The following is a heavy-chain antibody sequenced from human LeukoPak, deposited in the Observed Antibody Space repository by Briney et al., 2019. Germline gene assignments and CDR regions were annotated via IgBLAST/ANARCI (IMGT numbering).Heavy chain of an antibody. V-gene: IGHV6-1*01. CDR2: TYYRSKWYN. Sequence: SQTLSLTCAISGDSVSSTSAAWNWIRQSPSRGLEWLGRTYYRSKWYNDYAVSVKSRITINPDTSKNQFSLQLNSVTPEDTAVYYCARDQDAPYYDSGSYPNYFDYWGQGTLVTVSS. D-gene: IGHD3-10*01. CDR1: GDSVSSTSAA. CDR3: ARDQDAPYYDSGSYPNYFDY. J-gene: IGHJ4*02.